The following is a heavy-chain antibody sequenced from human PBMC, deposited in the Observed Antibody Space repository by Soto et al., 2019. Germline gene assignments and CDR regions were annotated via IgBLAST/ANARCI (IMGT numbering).Heavy chain of an antibody. Sequence: QVQLVESGGGVVQPGRSQRLSCAASGFTFSNYIMHWVRQAPGKGLEWVAIILHDGNNKYYADSVKGRFTISRDNSKNTLYLQMKSLRTEDTAIYYCARDDEGGSYCDLGYWGQGTLVTVSS. CDR1: GFTFSNYI. J-gene: IGHJ4*02. CDR2: ILHDGNNK. CDR3: ARDDEGGSYCDLGY. D-gene: IGHD3-10*01. V-gene: IGHV3-30-3*01.